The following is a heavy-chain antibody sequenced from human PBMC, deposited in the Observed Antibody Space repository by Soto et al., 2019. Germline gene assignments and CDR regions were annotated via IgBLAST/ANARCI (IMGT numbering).Heavy chain of an antibody. V-gene: IGHV4-30-4*01. CDR1: GGSISSGDYY. CDR2: IYYSGST. D-gene: IGHD3-16*01. Sequence: PSETLSLTCTVSGGSISSGDYYWSWIRQPPGKGLEWIGYIYYSGSTYYNPSLKSRVTISVDTSKNQFSLKLSSVTAADTAVYYCARVLGGFYYYGMDVWGQGTTVTVS. CDR3: ARVLGGFYYYGMDV. J-gene: IGHJ6*02.